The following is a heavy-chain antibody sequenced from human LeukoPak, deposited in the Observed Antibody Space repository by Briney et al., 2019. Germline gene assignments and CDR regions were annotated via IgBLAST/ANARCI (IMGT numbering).Heavy chain of an antibody. V-gene: IGHV3-11*04. D-gene: IGHD3-10*01. Sequence: GGSLRLSCAASGFTFSDYYMTWIRQAPGKGLEWVSYITSSGSTIYYADSVKGRFTISRDNAKNSLYLQMNSLRADDTAVYYCAKDRRKWILLWFGEFHDYWGQGTLVTVSS. CDR1: GFTFSDYY. CDR2: ITSSGSTI. CDR3: AKDRRKWILLWFGEFHDY. J-gene: IGHJ4*02.